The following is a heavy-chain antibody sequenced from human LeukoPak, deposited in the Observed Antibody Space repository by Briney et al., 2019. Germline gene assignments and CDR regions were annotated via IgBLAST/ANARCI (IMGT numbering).Heavy chain of an antibody. V-gene: IGHV4-59*01. CDR3: ARVDIVVVPATITYYYYMDV. CDR1: RGSISSYY. D-gene: IGHD2-2*03. CDR2: IYYSGST. J-gene: IGHJ6*03. Sequence: SETLSLTCTVSRGSISSYYWSWIRQPPGKGLEWIGYIYYSGSTNYNPSLKSRVTISVDTSKNQFSLKLSSVTAADTAVYYCARVDIVVVPATITYYYYMDVWGKGTTVTVSS.